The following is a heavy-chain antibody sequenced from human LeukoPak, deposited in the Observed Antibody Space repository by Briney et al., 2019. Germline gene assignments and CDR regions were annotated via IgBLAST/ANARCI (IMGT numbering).Heavy chain of an antibody. D-gene: IGHD2-21*02. CDR3: VRRLPTTPHYYFDY. V-gene: IGHV3-64D*06. Sequence: GGSLRLSCSASGFTLRSYAMHWVRQAPGKGLEYVLAISSNGGSTYYADSVKGRFTTSRDNSKNTLYLQMSSLRADDTAVYYCVRRLPTTPHYYFDYWGQGTLVTVSS. CDR2: ISSNGGST. J-gene: IGHJ4*02. CDR1: GFTLRSYA.